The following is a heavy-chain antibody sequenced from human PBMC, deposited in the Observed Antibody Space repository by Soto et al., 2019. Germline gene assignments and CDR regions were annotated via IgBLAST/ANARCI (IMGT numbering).Heavy chain of an antibody. CDR1: GFTFSSYG. Sequence: GVSLRLSCAASGFTFSSYGMHWVRQAPGKGLEWVAVISYDGSNKYYADSVKGRFTISRDNSKNTLYLQMNSLRAEDTAVYYCAKDMYYDSSGPGYWGQGTLVTVSS. D-gene: IGHD3-22*01. CDR3: AKDMYYDSSGPGY. J-gene: IGHJ4*02. CDR2: ISYDGSNK. V-gene: IGHV3-30*18.